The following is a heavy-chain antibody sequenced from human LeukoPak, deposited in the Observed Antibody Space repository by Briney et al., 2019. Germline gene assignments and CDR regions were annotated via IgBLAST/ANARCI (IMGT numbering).Heavy chain of an antibody. Sequence: PSETLSLTCAVYGGSFSGYYWSWIRQPPEKGLEWIGEINHSGSTNYNPSLKSRVTISVDTSKNQFSLKLSSVTAADTAVYYCAREADYDILTGSSWFDPWDQGTLVTVSS. CDR1: GGSFSGYY. CDR2: INHSGST. V-gene: IGHV4-34*01. CDR3: AREADYDILTGSSWFDP. J-gene: IGHJ5*02. D-gene: IGHD3-9*01.